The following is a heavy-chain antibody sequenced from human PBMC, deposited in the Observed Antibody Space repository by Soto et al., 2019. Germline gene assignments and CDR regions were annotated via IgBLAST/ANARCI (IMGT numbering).Heavy chain of an antibody. Sequence: SETLSLTCTVSGGSISSGDYYWSWIRQPPGKGLEWIGYIYYSGSTYYNPSLKSRVTISVDTSKNQFSLKLSSVTAADTAVYYCARVSSWSCFDYWGQGTLVTVSS. CDR1: GGSISSGDYY. D-gene: IGHD6-13*01. V-gene: IGHV4-30-4*01. CDR3: ARVSSWSCFDY. J-gene: IGHJ4*02. CDR2: IYYSGST.